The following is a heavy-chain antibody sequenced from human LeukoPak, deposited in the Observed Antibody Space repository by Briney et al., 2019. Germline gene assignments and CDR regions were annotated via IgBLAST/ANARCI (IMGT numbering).Heavy chain of an antibody. CDR3: AKDRGYSYAYFDF. D-gene: IGHD5-18*01. CDR1: GFTFSTYG. CDR2: IRYDGSNK. J-gene: IGHJ4*02. V-gene: IGHV3-30*02. Sequence: GGSLRLSCAASGFTFSTYGMHWVRQAPGKGLEWVAFIRYDGSNKYYADPVKGRFTISRDNSKNTLYLQMNSLRAEDTAVYYCAKDRGYSYAYFDFRGQGTLVTVSS.